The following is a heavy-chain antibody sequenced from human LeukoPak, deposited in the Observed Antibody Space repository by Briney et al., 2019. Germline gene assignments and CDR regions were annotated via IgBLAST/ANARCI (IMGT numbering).Heavy chain of an antibody. V-gene: IGHV3-23*01. CDR1: GFTFSSYA. CDR2: ISGSGGST. D-gene: IGHD3-10*01. CDR3: AKDMRGGELLHGMDV. J-gene: IGHJ6*02. Sequence: GASLRLSCAASGFTFSSYAMSWVRQAPGKGLEWVSAISGSGGSTYYADSVKGRFTISRDNSKNTLYLQMNSLRAEDTAVYYCAKDMRGGELLHGMDVWGQGTTVTVSS.